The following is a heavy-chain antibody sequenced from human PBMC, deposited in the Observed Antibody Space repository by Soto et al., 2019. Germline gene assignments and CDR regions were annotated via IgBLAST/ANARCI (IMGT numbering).Heavy chain of an antibody. CDR3: ARQDHGDYEFFFDY. D-gene: IGHD4-17*01. CDR2: ISSIGST. J-gene: IGHJ4*02. Sequence: SETLSLTCTVSGASIISTTKYWGWIRQPPGRGLEWIGAISSIGSTYYNPSLEGRVTISVDTSKNQFSLKVTSVTAADTGLYYCARQDHGDYEFFFDYWDQGTLVTVSS. V-gene: IGHV4-39*01. CDR1: GASIISTTKY.